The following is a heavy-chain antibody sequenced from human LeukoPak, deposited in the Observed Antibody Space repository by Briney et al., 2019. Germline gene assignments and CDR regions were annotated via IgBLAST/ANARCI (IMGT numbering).Heavy chain of an antibody. CDR1: GYTLTALS. J-gene: IGHJ4*02. Sequence: ASVKVSCKVSGYTLTALSMHWVRQAPGKGLEWMGGFDPEDGETIYAQKFQGRVTMTEDTSTDTAYMELSSLRSEDTAVYYCATDSYVSSGYYIPAVDWGQGTLVTVSS. V-gene: IGHV1-24*01. CDR3: ATDSYVSSGYYIPAVD. D-gene: IGHD3-22*01. CDR2: FDPEDGET.